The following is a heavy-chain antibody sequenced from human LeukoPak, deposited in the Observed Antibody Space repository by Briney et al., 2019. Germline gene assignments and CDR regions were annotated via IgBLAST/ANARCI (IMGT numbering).Heavy chain of an antibody. CDR3: ARLSVIVGAALEYYYYYMDV. D-gene: IGHD1-26*01. J-gene: IGHJ6*03. CDR1: GGSISSYY. Sequence: SETLSLTCTVSGGSISSYYWSWIRQPPGKGLEWIGYMYYSGGTNYNPSLKSRVTISVDTSKNQISLKLNSVTAADTAVYYCARLSVIVGAALEYYYYYMDVWGQGTTVTVSS. CDR2: MYYSGGT. V-gene: IGHV4-59*12.